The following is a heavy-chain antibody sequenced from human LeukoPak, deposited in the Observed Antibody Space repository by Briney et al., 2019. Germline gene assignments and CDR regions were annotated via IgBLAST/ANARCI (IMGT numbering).Heavy chain of an antibody. CDR2: ISYDGSNK. Sequence: GGSLRLSCAASGFTFSSYGMHWVRQAPGKGLEWVAVISYDGSNKYYADSVKGRFTISRDNSKNTLYLQTNSLRAEDTAVYYCAKNFFVGYWGQGTLVTVSS. J-gene: IGHJ4*02. CDR1: GFTFSSYG. D-gene: IGHD1-26*01. CDR3: AKNFFVGY. V-gene: IGHV3-30*18.